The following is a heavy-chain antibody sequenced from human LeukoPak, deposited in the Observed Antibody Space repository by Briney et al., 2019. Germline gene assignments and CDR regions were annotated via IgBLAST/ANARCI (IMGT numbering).Heavy chain of an antibody. CDR2: ISWNSGSI. Sequence: GGSLRLSCAASGFTFDDYAMHWVRQAPGKGLEWVSGISWNSGSIGYADSVKGRFTISRDNAKNSLYLQMNSLRAEDTALYYCARDTGVIAAAGLFDYWGQGTLVTVSS. V-gene: IGHV3-9*01. D-gene: IGHD6-13*01. CDR3: ARDTGVIAAAGLFDY. J-gene: IGHJ4*02. CDR1: GFTFDDYA.